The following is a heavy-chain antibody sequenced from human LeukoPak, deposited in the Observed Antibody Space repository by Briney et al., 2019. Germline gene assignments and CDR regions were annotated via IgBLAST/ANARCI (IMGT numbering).Heavy chain of an antibody. J-gene: IGHJ5*02. CDR1: GFTFDDYA. CDR2: ISWNSGSI. V-gene: IGHV3-9*01. CDR3: AKDMVGDILTGYPKGNWFDP. Sequence: PGGSLRLSCAASGFTFDDYAMHWVRQAPGKGLEWVSGISWNSGSIGYADSVKGRFTISRDNAKNSLYLQMSSLRAEDTALYYCAKDMVGDILTGYPKGNWFDPWGQGTLVTVSS. D-gene: IGHD3-9*01.